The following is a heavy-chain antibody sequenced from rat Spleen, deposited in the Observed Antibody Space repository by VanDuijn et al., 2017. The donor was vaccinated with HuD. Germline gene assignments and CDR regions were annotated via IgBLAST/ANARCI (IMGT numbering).Heavy chain of an antibody. J-gene: IGHJ2*01. CDR1: GFTFSSFV. CDR2: ITSGGSNT. V-gene: IGHV5-25*01. CDR3: AKRCWYYFDY. Sequence: EVQLVESGGGLVQPGRSLKLSCAASGFTFSSFVMAWVRQAPKKGLEWVASITSGGSNTYYPDSVKGRFTISRDNAKSTLYLEMDSLRSEDTATYYCAKRCWYYFDYWGQGVMVTVSS.